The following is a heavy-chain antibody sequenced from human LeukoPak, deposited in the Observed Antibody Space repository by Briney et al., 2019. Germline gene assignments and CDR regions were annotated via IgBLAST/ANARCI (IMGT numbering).Heavy chain of an antibody. J-gene: IGHJ5*02. CDR3: ARALTYYYDSSGNWFDP. V-gene: IGHV1-69*13. CDR1: GGTSSSYA. CDR2: IIPIFGTA. Sequence: SVKVSCKASGGTSSSYAISWVRQAPGQGLEWMGGIIPIFGTANYAQKFQGRVTITADESTSTAYMELSSLRSEDTAVYYCARALTYYYDSSGNWFDPWGQGTLVTVSS. D-gene: IGHD3-22*01.